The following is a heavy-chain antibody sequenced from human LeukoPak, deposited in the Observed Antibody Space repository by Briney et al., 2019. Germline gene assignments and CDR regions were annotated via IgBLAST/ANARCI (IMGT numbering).Heavy chain of an antibody. V-gene: IGHV1-8*01. CDR1: GYTFTSYD. D-gene: IGHD6-19*01. CDR2: MNPNSGNT. J-gene: IGHJ4*02. CDR3: ATSSSGWWGPFDY. Sequence: ASVKVSCKASGYTFTSYDINWVRQATGQGLEWMGWMNPNSGNTGYAQKFQGRVTMTRNTSISTAYMELSSLRSDDTAVYYCATSSSGWWGPFDYWGQGTLVTVSS.